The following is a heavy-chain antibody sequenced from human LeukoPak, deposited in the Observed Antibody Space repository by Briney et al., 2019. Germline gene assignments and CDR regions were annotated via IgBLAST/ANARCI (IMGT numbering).Heavy chain of an antibody. D-gene: IGHD3-10*01. CDR3: ASTVAYGSGSPDAFDI. CDR1: GYSFTSYW. Sequence: GESLKISCKGSGYSFTSYWIGWVRQMPGKGLEWMGIIYPGDSDTRYSPSFQGQVTISADKSISTAYLQWSSLKASDTAMYYCASTVAYGSGSPDAFDIWGQGTMVTVSS. V-gene: IGHV5-51*01. J-gene: IGHJ3*02. CDR2: IYPGDSDT.